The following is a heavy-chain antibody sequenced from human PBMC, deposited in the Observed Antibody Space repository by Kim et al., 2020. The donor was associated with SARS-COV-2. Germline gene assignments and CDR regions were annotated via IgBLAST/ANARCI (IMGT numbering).Heavy chain of an antibody. CDR1: GFSFSSYS. J-gene: IGHJ6*02. CDR2: ISSSTSTI. V-gene: IGHV3-48*02. Sequence: GGSLRLSCAASGFSFSSYSMNWVRQAPGKGLKWVSYISSSTSTIYYADSVKGRFTISRDNAKNSLYLQMNSLTDEDTAVYYCARDKSIAAAGGYYYGMHVWGQGTTVTVSS. D-gene: IGHD6-6*01. CDR3: ARDKSIAAAGGYYYGMHV.